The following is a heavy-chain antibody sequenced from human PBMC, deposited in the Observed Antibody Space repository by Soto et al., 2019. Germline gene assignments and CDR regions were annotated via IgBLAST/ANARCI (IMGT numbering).Heavy chain of an antibody. V-gene: IGHV1-69*13. J-gene: IGHJ6*02. CDR2: IIPIFGTA. CDR3: ARMVYARGYYYGMDV. D-gene: IGHD2-8*01. Sequence: SVKVSCKASGGTFSSYAISWVRQAPGQGLEWMGGIIPIFGTANYAQKFQGRVTITADESTSTAYMELSSLRSEDTAVYYCARMVYARGYYYGMDVWGQGTTVTVSS. CDR1: GGTFSSYA.